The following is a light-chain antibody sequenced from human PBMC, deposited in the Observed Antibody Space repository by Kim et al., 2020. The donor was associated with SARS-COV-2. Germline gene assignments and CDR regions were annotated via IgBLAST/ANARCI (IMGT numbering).Light chain of an antibody. J-gene: IGLJ3*02. CDR1: SSNIGSNA. V-gene: IGLV1-44*01. CDR3: AAWDDSLNGGV. CDR2: TNN. Sequence: QSVLTQPPSASGTPGQRVTISCSGSSSNIGSNAVNWYQHLPGTAPKLLIYTNNQRPSGVPDRFSGSKSGTSASLAITGLQSEDEADYYCAAWDDSLNGGVFGGGTQLTVL.